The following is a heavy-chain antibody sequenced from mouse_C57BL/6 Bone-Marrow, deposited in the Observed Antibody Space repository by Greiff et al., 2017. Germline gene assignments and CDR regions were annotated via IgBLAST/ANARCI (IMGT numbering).Heavy chain of an antibody. Sequence: DVKLQESGAELVRPGASVKLSCTASGFNIKDYYMHWVKQRPEQGLEWIGWIDPENGDTEYASKFQGKATITADTSSNTAYLQLSSLTSEDTAVDYCTTVVHFWGQGTTLTVTS. CDR3: TTVVHF. D-gene: IGHD1-1*01. V-gene: IGHV14-4*01. J-gene: IGHJ2*01. CDR2: IDPENGDT. CDR1: GFNIKDYY.